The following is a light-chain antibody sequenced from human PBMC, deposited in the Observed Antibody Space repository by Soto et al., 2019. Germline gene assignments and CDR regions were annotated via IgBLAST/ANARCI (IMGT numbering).Light chain of an antibody. CDR2: DES. Sequence: EIVLTQSPATLSLSPGERATLSCRASQSVSGCLAWYQQKPCQAPRLLIYDESNRATGSQSRFSGSGSGTDLTLTIISLAPVELAVYYCQQRRNWPYTCGQGT. V-gene: IGKV3-11*01. CDR3: QQRRNWPYT. CDR1: QSVSGC. J-gene: IGKJ2*01.